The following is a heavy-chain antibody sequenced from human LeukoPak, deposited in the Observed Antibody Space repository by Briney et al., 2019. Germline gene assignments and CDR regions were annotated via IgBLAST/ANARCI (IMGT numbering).Heavy chain of an antibody. J-gene: IGHJ4*02. CDR1: GGSLSSSSYY. CDR2: IYYSGST. V-gene: IGHV4-39*01. CDR3: ARHGPGFSTNPLDY. Sequence: SETLSLTCTVSGGSLSSSSYYWGWIRQPPGKGLGWIGSIYYSGSTYYNPSLKSRVAISVDTSKNQFSLKLSSVTAADTAVYYCARHGPGFSTNPLDYWGQGTLVTVSS. D-gene: IGHD6-13*01.